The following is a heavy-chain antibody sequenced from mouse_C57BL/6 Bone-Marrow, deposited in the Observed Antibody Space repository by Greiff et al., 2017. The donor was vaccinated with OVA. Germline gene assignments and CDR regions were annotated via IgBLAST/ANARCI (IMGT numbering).Heavy chain of an antibody. J-gene: IGHJ1*03. V-gene: IGHV1-59*01. CDR3: ARRGSYEDWYFDV. CDR1: GYTFTSYW. D-gene: IGHD1-1*02. CDR2: IDPSDSYT. Sequence: VQLQQPGAELVRPGTSVKLSCKASGYTFTSYWMHWVKQRPGQGLEWIGVIDPSDSYTNYNQKFKGKATLTVDTSSSTAYMQLSSLTSEDSAVYYCARRGSYEDWYFDVWGTGTTVTVSS.